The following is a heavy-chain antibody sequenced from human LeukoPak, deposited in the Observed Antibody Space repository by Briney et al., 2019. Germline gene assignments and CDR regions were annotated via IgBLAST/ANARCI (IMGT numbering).Heavy chain of an antibody. CDR1: GFTFSSYG. J-gene: IGHJ4*02. CDR3: ASSYGDYGDY. D-gene: IGHD4-17*01. CDR2: IWYDGSNK. Sequence: GGGLRVSCAASGFTFSSYGMHAVRPAPGRGVEGVSVIWYDGSNKYYADSVKGRLTISRDNSKNTLYLQMNSLRAEDTAVYYCASSYGDYGDYWGQGTLVTVSS. V-gene: IGHV3-33*01.